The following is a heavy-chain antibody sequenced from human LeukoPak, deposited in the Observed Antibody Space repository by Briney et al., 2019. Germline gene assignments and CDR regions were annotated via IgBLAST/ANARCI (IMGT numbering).Heavy chain of an antibody. CDR3: AKDLGGWELQNWFDP. V-gene: IGHV3-23*01. D-gene: IGHD1-26*01. J-gene: IGHJ5*02. CDR2: ISGSGGST. CDR1: GFTFSSYA. Sequence: GGSLRLSCAASGFTFSSYAMSWVRQAPGKGLEWVPAISGSGGSTYYADSVKGRFTISRDNSKNTLYLQMNSLRAEDTAVYSCAKDLGGWELQNWFDPWGQGTLVTVSS.